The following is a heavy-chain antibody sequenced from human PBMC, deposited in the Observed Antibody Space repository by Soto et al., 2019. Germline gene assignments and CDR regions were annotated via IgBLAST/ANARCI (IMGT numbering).Heavy chain of an antibody. Sequence: ASVKVSCKASGYTFTGYYMHWVRQAPGQGLEWMGWINPNSGGTNYAQKFQGWVTMTRDTSISTAYMELSRLRSDDTAVYYCARDLALYSSGWYHGMDVWGQGTTVTVSS. CDR1: GYTFTGYY. V-gene: IGHV1-2*04. CDR3: ARDLALYSSGWYHGMDV. J-gene: IGHJ6*01. D-gene: IGHD6-19*01. CDR2: INPNSGGT.